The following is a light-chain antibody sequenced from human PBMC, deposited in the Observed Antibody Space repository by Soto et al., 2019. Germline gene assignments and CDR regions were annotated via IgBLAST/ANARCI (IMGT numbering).Light chain of an antibody. J-gene: IGKJ2*01. Sequence: DIQMTQSPSTLSASVGDRVTISCRASQPISNWLAWYQQKPGKAPKLLIYDSSSLETGVPPRFSGTGSGTQYTLTISSLQPDDSATDYCQQYNSDPYTFGQGTRLQIK. CDR3: QQYNSDPYT. CDR2: DSS. CDR1: QPISNW. V-gene: IGKV1-5*01.